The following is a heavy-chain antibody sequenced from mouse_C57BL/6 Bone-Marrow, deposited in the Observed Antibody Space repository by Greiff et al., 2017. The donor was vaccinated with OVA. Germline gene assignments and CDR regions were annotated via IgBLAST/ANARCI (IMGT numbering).Heavy chain of an antibody. Sequence: EVKLMESGGGLVQPGGSLKLSCAASGFTFSDYYMYWVRQTPEKRLEWVAYISNGGGSTYYPDTVKGRFTISRDNAKNTLYLQMSRLKSEDTAMYYCARRDYDGGWYFDVWGTGTTVTVSS. CDR1: GFTFSDYY. CDR2: ISNGGGST. D-gene: IGHD2-4*01. J-gene: IGHJ1*03. CDR3: ARRDYDGGWYFDV. V-gene: IGHV5-12*01.